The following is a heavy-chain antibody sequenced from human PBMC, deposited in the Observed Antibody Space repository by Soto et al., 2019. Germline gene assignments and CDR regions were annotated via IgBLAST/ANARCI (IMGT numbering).Heavy chain of an antibody. CDR2: INPRGGST. V-gene: IGHV1-46*01. CDR3: ARVQGDFWSGYPYFDY. CDR1: GYTFTSYY. Sequence: ASVKLSCKASGYTFTSYYMHWVRQAPGQGLEWMGIINPRGGSTSYAQKFQGRVTMTRDTSTSTVYMELSSLRSEDTAVYYCARVQGDFWSGYPYFDYWGQGTLVTVSS. D-gene: IGHD3-3*01. J-gene: IGHJ4*02.